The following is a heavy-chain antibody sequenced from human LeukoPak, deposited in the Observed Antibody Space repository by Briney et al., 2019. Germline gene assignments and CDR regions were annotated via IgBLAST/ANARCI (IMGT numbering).Heavy chain of an antibody. CDR2: IFHSGRT. CDR3: ARRRLGASPFDY. CDR1: GGSMIDYY. J-gene: IGHJ4*02. D-gene: IGHD3-16*01. V-gene: IGHV4-59*08. Sequence: PSETLSLTCTVSGGSMIDYYWSWIRQPPGKGLEWIGYIFHSGRTNYNPSLESRVTISVDTSKNQFSLRLTSVTAADAAVYYCARRRLGASPFDYWGQGTLVTVSS.